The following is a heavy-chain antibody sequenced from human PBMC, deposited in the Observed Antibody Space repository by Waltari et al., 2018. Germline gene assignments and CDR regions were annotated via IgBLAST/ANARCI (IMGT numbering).Heavy chain of an antibody. CDR2: ISSSSSYI. CDR1: GFTFSSYS. D-gene: IGHD3-22*01. J-gene: IGHJ4*02. Sequence: EVQLVESGGGLVKPGGSLRLSCAASGFTFSSYSMNWVRQAPGKGLEWVSSISSSSSYIYYADSVKGRFTISRDNAKNSLYLQMNSLRAEDTAVYYCAARTYYYDSSGREIDYWGQGTLVTVSS. V-gene: IGHV3-21*01. CDR3: AARTYYYDSSGREIDY.